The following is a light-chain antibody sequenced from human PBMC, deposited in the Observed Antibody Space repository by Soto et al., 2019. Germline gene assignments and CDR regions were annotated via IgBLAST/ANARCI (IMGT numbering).Light chain of an antibody. V-gene: IGLV2-14*01. CDR1: SSDVGRYNY. CDR2: DVS. CDR3: SSYTGTSTRGV. Sequence: QSALTQPASASGSPGQSITISCTGTSSDVGRYNYVSWYQQHPGKAPKFLIFDVSKRPSGLSNRFSGSKSGNTASLTISGLQAEDEADYYCSSYTGTSTRGVFGGGTKLTVL. J-gene: IGLJ2*01.